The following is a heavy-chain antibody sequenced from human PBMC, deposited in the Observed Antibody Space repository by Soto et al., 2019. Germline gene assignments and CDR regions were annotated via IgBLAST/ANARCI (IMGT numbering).Heavy chain of an antibody. J-gene: IGHJ4*02. Sequence: GGSLRLSCLASGVTFSSFAMSWVRQAPGKGLEWVSTISGSGGSTYYADSVKGRLTISRDNSKNTLSLHINSLRAEDTAVYYCAKAETYDFWSGLHFDYWGQGTLVTVSS. CDR1: GVTFSSFA. D-gene: IGHD3-3*01. CDR3: AKAETYDFWSGLHFDY. CDR2: ISGSGGST. V-gene: IGHV3-23*01.